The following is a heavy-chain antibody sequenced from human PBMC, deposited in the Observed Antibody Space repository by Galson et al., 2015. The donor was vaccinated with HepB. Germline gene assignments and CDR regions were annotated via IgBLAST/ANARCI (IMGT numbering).Heavy chain of an antibody. CDR3: AKAGIAAAGILGY. CDR2: ISSSSSTI. V-gene: IGHV3-48*01. J-gene: IGHJ4*02. Sequence: SLRLSCAASGFTFNSYSMNWVRQAPGKGLEWVSYISSSSSTIYYADSLKGRFTISRDNSKNTLYLQMNSLRAEDTAVYYCAKAGIAAAGILGYWGQGTLVTVSS. CDR1: GFTFNSYS. D-gene: IGHD6-13*01.